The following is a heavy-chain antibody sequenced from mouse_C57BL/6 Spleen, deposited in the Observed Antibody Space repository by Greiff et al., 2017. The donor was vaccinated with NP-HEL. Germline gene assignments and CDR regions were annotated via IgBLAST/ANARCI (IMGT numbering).Heavy chain of an antibody. D-gene: IGHD2-1*01. Sequence: VQLKESGPELVKPGASVKMSCKASGYTFTDYNMHWVKQSHGKSLEWIGYINPNNGGTSYNQKFKGKATLTVNKSSSTAYMELRSLTSEDSAVYYCARGNYHVDYWGQGTTLTVSS. V-gene: IGHV1-22*01. CDR1: GYTFTDYN. J-gene: IGHJ2*01. CDR3: ARGNYHVDY. CDR2: INPNNGGT.